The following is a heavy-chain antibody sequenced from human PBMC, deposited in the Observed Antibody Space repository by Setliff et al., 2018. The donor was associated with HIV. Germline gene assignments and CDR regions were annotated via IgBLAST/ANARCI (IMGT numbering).Heavy chain of an antibody. D-gene: IGHD3-22*01. CDR3: ARKMDGYLGYFDY. V-gene: IGHV5-51*01. CDR2: IYPYDSDA. J-gene: IGHJ4*02. Sequence: GESLKISCETSGYIFTHYWIGWVRQMPGKGLEWMGIIYPYDSDAKYSPSFQGQVSISVDKSISTVYLEWSSLKASDTAMYYCARKMDGYLGYFDYWGQGNLVTVSS. CDR1: GYIFTHYW.